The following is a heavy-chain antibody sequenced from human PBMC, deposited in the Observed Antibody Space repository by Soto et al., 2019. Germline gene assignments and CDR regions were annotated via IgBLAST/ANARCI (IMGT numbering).Heavy chain of an antibody. V-gene: IGHV1-18*01. CDR1: GYTFTTYG. CDR2: ISAHNGNT. Sequence: QVHLVQSGAEVKKPGASVKVSCKGSGYTFTTYGITWVRQAPGQGLEWMGWISAHNGNTNYAQKLQGRVTVTRDTSTSTAYMALRSLRSDGTAVDYCARGRYGDYWGQGALVTVSS. CDR3: ARGRYGDY. J-gene: IGHJ4*02. D-gene: IGHD1-1*01.